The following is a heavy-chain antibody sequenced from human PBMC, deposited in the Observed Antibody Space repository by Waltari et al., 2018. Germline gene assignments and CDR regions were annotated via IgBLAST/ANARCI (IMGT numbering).Heavy chain of an antibody. J-gene: IGHJ5*02. Sequence: EVQLVESGGGLVQPGGSLRLSCSASGFTFSSYWMHWVRQAPGKGLVWGEGINRDGRSTSYADSVKGRFTISGDNAKNTLYLQMNSLRAEDTAVYYCARGPGYSYGSRDNWFDPWGQGTLVTVSS. V-gene: IGHV3-74*01. D-gene: IGHD5-18*01. CDR2: INRDGRST. CDR3: ARGPGYSYGSRDNWFDP. CDR1: GFTFSSYW.